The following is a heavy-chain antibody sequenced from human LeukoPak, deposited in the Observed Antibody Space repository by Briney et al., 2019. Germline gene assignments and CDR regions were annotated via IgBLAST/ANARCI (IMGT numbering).Heavy chain of an antibody. CDR3: ARDVQLNSGSYGGY. CDR2: ISAYNGET. D-gene: IGHD1-26*01. Sequence: ASVTVSCTASGYTFSSYGISWVRQAPGQGLEWLGWISAYNGETNYAQRLQGRVTMTTDTSTRTAHMELRSLRSDDTAVYYCARDVQLNSGSYGGYWGQGTLVTVSS. CDR1: GYTFSSYG. J-gene: IGHJ4*02. V-gene: IGHV1-18*04.